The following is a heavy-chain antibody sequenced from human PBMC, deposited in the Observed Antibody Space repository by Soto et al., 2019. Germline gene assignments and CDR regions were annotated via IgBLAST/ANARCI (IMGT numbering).Heavy chain of an antibody. V-gene: IGHV1-2*02. D-gene: IGHD5-12*01. Sequence: GAAVKVSCKSSGHTFSGYYIHWVRQAPGQGREWMGWINPKSDGKNYAQKFQGRVTMTRDTSISTVYMELSRLTSDDTAVYYCAKDVRDIAAFGTDRFDPWGQGTLVTVSS. J-gene: IGHJ5*02. CDR3: AKDVRDIAAFGTDRFDP. CDR1: GHTFSGYY. CDR2: INPKSDGK.